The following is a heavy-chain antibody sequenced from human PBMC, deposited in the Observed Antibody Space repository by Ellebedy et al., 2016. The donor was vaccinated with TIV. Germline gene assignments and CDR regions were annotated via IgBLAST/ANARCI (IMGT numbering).Heavy chain of an antibody. J-gene: IGHJ4*02. V-gene: IGHV1-18*04. Sequence: ASVKVSCKASGYTFTGYYMHWVRQAPGQGLEWMGWISTYNGNTNYAQKLQGRVTMTTDTSTSTAYMELRSLRSDDTAVYYCARGGRNYVDYWGQGTLVTVSS. CDR3: ARGGRNYVDY. CDR1: GYTFTGYY. CDR2: ISTYNGNT.